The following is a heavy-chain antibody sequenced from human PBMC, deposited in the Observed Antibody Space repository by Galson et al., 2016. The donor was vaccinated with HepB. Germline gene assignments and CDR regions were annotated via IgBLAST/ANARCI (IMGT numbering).Heavy chain of an antibody. V-gene: IGHV3-53*01. CDR3: ARGCGGDCYGPGGWYFDL. D-gene: IGHD2-21*02. CDR2: VYSNNIT. J-gene: IGHJ2*01. Sequence: SLRLSCATSGLRVGTTYMAWVRQSPGKGLEWVSIVYSNNITHYADSVQGRFTISRDKSKNTVYLQLSSLRVEDTAVYYCARGCGGDCYGPGGWYFDLWGRGTLVSVSS. CDR1: GLRVGTTY.